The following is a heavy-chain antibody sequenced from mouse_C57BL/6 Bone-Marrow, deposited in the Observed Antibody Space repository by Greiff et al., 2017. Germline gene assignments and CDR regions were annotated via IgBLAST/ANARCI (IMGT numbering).Heavy chain of an antibody. Sequence: VQLQQPGAELVKPGASVKLSCKASGYTFTSYWMHWVKQRPGQGLEWIGMIHPNSGSTNYNEKFKSKATLTVDKSSSTAYMQLSSLTSEDSAVYYCARQGITTVVPDYWGQGTTLTVSS. CDR1: GYTFTSYW. J-gene: IGHJ2*01. V-gene: IGHV1-64*01. D-gene: IGHD1-1*01. CDR3: ARQGITTVVPDY. CDR2: IHPNSGST.